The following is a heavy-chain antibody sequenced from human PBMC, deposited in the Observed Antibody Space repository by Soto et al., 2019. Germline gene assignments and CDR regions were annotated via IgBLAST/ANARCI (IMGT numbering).Heavy chain of an antibody. Sequence: QVQLVQSGAELKKPGASVKISCKASGYSFITFYIHWVRQAPGQGLEWMGIINPSGGVTGHAQKFQAGVSMTRDTSTRTVYMELSSLRSEDTAAYFCTRGAAAAGVDYWCQGTRVAVSS. CDR3: TRGAAAAGVDY. V-gene: IGHV1-46*01. CDR2: INPSGGVT. J-gene: IGHJ4*02. D-gene: IGHD6-13*01. CDR1: GYSFITFY.